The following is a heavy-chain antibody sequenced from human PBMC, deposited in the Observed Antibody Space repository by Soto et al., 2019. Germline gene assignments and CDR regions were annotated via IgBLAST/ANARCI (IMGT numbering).Heavy chain of an antibody. V-gene: IGHV3-48*02. J-gene: IGHJ4*02. CDR2: ISSSSSTI. Sequence: PGGCLRLSCSASGFTFSSYSMNWVRQAPGKGLEWVSYISSSSSTIYYADSVKGRFTISRDNAKNSLYLQMNSLRDEDTAVYYCARDTERTSRYDSSGYYQGFDYWGQGTLVTVSS. CDR1: GFTFSSYS. CDR3: ARDTERTSRYDSSGYYQGFDY. D-gene: IGHD3-22*01.